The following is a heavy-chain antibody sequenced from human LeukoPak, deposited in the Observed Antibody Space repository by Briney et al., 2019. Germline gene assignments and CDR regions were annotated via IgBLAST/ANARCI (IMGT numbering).Heavy chain of an antibody. CDR1: GGSISSSSYY. CDR2: IYYSGST. Sequence: SETLSLTCTVSGGSISSSSYYWSWIRQPPGKGLEWIGYIYYSGSTNYNPSLKSRVTISVDTSKNQFSLKLSSVTAADTAVYYCAGSISAAAVGDWGQGTLVTVSS. D-gene: IGHD6-13*01. CDR3: AGSISAAAVGD. J-gene: IGHJ4*02. V-gene: IGHV4-61*01.